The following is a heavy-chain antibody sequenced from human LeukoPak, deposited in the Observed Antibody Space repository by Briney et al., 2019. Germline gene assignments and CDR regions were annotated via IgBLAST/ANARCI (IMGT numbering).Heavy chain of an antibody. CDR2: INHSGST. CDR3: ARRSRYCSGGSCYYWFDP. D-gene: IGHD2-15*01. Sequence: SETLSLTCAVYGGSFSDYYWSWIRQPPGKGLEWIGEINHSGSTNYNPSLKSRVTISVDTSKNQFSLKLSSVTAADTAVYYCARRSRYCSGGSCYYWFDPWGQGTLVTVSS. J-gene: IGHJ5*02. V-gene: IGHV4-34*01. CDR1: GGSFSDYY.